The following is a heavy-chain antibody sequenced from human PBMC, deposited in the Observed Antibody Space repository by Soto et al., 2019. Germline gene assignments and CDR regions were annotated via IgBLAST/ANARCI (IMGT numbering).Heavy chain of an antibody. J-gene: IGHJ4*02. CDR1: GFTFNDAW. Sequence: EVQLVESGGGFVKPGGSLRLSCTASGFTFNDAWMNWVRQGPGKGLEWVARIKHKADGETTDYAAPVNGRFTISRDDSKNTLSLQMDSLTTEDAAVYYCTTDLYSSSACANDYWGQGTLVTVSS. D-gene: IGHD6-19*01. V-gene: IGHV3-15*07. CDR2: IKHKADGETT. CDR3: TTDLYSSSACANDY.